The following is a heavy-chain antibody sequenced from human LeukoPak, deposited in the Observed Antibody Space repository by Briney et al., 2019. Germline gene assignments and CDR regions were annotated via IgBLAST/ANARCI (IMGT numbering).Heavy chain of an antibody. CDR2: IWNDGTKK. CDR1: GFHFSSYG. V-gene: IGHV3-33*01. CDR3: VRDNYNGYPDY. J-gene: IGHJ4*02. D-gene: IGHD5-18*01. Sequence: GRSLRLSCAASGFHFSSYGMQWVRQAPGKGLEWVAVIWNDGTKKYYEDSVKGRFTISRDDSKNMLHLQMNSLRAEDTAVYSCVRDNYNGYPDYWGQGTRVTVSS.